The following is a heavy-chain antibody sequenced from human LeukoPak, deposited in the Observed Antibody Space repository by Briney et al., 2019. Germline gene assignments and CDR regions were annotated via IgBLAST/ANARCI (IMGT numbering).Heavy chain of an antibody. V-gene: IGHV1-69*01. J-gene: IGHJ4*02. Sequence: SVKVSCKASGGTFSSYAISWVRQAPGQGLEWMGGIIPIFGTANYAQKFQGRVTITADESTSTAYMEPSSLRSEDTAVYYCARRSYYDSSGYYEEGYYFDYWGQGTLVTVSS. CDR2: IIPIFGTA. CDR3: ARRSYYDSSGYYEEGYYFDY. D-gene: IGHD3-22*01. CDR1: GGTFSSYA.